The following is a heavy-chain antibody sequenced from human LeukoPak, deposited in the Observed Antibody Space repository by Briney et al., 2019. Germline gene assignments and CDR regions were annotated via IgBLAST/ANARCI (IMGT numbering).Heavy chain of an antibody. CDR1: RGSFRVYY. D-gene: IGHD5-18*01. CDR3: AREDSGSYGFVY. CDR2: INHNGRT. V-gene: IGHV4-34*01. J-gene: IGHJ4*02. Sequence: SETLSLTCAVHRGSFRVYYWCWIRDPPGKGLGWIGEINHNGRTNYNPSLKSRVTISVDTCKNQFSLKLSSVTAADTAVYYCAREDSGSYGFVYWGQGTLVTVSS.